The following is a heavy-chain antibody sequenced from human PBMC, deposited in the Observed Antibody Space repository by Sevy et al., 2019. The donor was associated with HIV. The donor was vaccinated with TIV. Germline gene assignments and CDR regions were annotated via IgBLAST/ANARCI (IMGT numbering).Heavy chain of an antibody. D-gene: IGHD3-16*02. CDR1: GFTFSNAW. CDR2: IKSKTDGGTT. J-gene: IGHJ4*02. Sequence: GESLKISCAASGFTFSNAWMSWVRQAPGKGLEWVGRIKSKTDGGTTDYAAPVKGRFTISRDDSKNTLYLQMNSLKTEDTAVYYCTTLYDYVWGSYLKSDYWGQGTLVTVSS. V-gene: IGHV3-15*01. CDR3: TTLYDYVWGSYLKSDY.